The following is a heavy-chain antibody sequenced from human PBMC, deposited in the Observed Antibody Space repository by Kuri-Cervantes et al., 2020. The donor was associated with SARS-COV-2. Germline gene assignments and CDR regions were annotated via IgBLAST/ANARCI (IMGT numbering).Heavy chain of an antibody. Sequence: GSLRLSCAVSGGSISSSNWWTWVRQTPGKGLEWIGEIYHSGTTNYNPSLKSRVTISVDKSKNQFSLTLGSVTAADTAVYHCAGRFILSSGWYPVEYWGQGTLVTVSS. J-gene: IGHJ4*02. CDR2: IYHSGTT. CDR3: AGRFILSSGWYPVEY. CDR1: GGSISSSNW. D-gene: IGHD6-19*01. V-gene: IGHV4-4*02.